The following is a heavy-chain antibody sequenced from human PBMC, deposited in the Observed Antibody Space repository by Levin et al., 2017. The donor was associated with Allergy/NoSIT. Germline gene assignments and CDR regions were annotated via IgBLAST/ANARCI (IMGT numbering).Heavy chain of an antibody. CDR3: ARGNYYGSGSYYGPFDY. CDR1: GFTFSSYA. V-gene: IGHV3-30-3*01. J-gene: IGHJ4*02. D-gene: IGHD3-10*01. CDR2: ISYDGSNK. Sequence: PGESLKISCAASGFTFSSYAMHWVRQAPGKGLEWVAVISYDGSNKYYADSVKGRFTISRDNSKSTLYLQMNSLRAEDTAVYYCARGNYYGSGSYYGPFDYWGQGTLVTVSS.